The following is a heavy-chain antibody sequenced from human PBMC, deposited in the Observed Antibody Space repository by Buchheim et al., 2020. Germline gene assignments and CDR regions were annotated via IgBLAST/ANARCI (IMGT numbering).Heavy chain of an antibody. V-gene: IGHV3-66*01. D-gene: IGHD2-8*02. CDR2: IYSVGST. J-gene: IGHJ4*02. CDR3: ARVNLVAVGGLDY. Sequence: EVQLVESGGGLVQPGGSLRLSCAASGFTVSSNYMSWVRQAPGKGLEWVSVIYSVGSTYYADSVKGRFTISRDNSKNTLHLQMNSLRAEDTAVYYCARVNLVAVGGLDYWGQGTL. CDR1: GFTVSSNY.